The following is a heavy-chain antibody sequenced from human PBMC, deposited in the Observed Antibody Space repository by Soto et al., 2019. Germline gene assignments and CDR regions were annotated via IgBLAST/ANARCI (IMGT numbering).Heavy chain of an antibody. V-gene: IGHV3-21*01. CDR2: ISSSSSYI. Sequence: GGSLRLSCAASGFTFSSYSMNWVRQAPGKGLEWVSSISSSSSYIYYADSVKGRFTISRDNAKNSLYLQMNSLRAEDTAVYYCARDRDYYDSSGYYGYYYYGMDVRGQATTVTVSS. CDR3: ARDRDYYDSSGYYGYYYYGMDV. D-gene: IGHD3-22*01. CDR1: GFTFSSYS. J-gene: IGHJ6*02.